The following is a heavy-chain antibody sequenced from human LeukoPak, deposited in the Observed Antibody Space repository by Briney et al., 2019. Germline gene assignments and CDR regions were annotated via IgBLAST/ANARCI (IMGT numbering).Heavy chain of an antibody. Sequence: GGSLRLSCAASGFTFSGYAMSWVRQAPGKGLEWVSAISGSGGSTYYADSVKGRFTISRDNSKNTLYLQMNSLRAEDTAVYYCAKSRLDIVVVPVTDYWGQGTLVTVSS. CDR2: ISGSGGST. D-gene: IGHD2-2*03. CDR1: GFTFSGYA. J-gene: IGHJ4*02. V-gene: IGHV3-23*01. CDR3: AKSRLDIVVVPVTDY.